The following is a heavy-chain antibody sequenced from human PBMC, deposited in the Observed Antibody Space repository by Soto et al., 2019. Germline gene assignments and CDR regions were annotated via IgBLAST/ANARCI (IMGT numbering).Heavy chain of an antibody. J-gene: IGHJ6*02. CDR2: ISYDGSNK. CDR1: GFTFSSYG. D-gene: IGHD3-10*01. V-gene: IGHV3-30*18. CDR3: AKGDKPWFGELFYYYYGMDV. Sequence: GGCLRLSCAASGFTFSSYGMHWVRQAPGKGLEWVAVISYDGSNKYYADSVKGRFTISRDNSKNTLYLQMNSLRAEDTAVYYCAKGDKPWFGELFYYYYGMDVWGQGTTVTVSS.